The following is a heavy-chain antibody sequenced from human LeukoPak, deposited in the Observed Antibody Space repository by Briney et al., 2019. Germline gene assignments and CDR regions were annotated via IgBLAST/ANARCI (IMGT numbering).Heavy chain of an antibody. D-gene: IGHD6-13*01. V-gene: IGHV1-46*01. CDR2: INPSGVST. CDR3: ARVYAAAGTLTFDY. Sequence: ASVKVSCKASGYTFTSYYMHWVRQAPGQGLAWMGIINPSGVSTSYAQKFQSRVTMTRDISTSTVYMELRSLRSEDTAVYYCARVYAAAGTLTFDYWGQGTLVTVSS. CDR1: GYTFTSYY. J-gene: IGHJ4*02.